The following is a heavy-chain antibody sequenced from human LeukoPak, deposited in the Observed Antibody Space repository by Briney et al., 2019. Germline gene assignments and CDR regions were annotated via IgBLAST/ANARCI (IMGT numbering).Heavy chain of an antibody. Sequence: PGGSLRLSCAASGFTFSSYNMNWVRQAPGKGLEWVAVISYDGSNKYYADSVKGRFTISRDNSKNTLYLQMNSLRAEDTAVYYCARDSFPYCSSTSCINWFDPWGQGTLVTVSS. CDR2: ISYDGSNK. CDR3: ARDSFPYCSSTSCINWFDP. V-gene: IGHV3-30*03. CDR1: GFTFSSYN. D-gene: IGHD2-2*01. J-gene: IGHJ5*02.